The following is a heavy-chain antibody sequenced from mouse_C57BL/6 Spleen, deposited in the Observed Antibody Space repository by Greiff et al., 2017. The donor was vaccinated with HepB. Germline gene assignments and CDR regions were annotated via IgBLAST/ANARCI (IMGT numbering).Heavy chain of an antibody. V-gene: IGHV1-81*01. J-gene: IGHJ3*01. CDR3: AGYGNPFAY. Sequence: VKLMESGAELARPGASVKLSCKASGYTFTSYGISWVKQRTGQGLEWIGEIYPRSGNTYYNEKFKGKATLTADKSSSTAYMELRSLTSEDSAVYFCAGYGNPFAYWGQGTLVTVSA. CDR1: GYTFTSYG. D-gene: IGHD2-1*01. CDR2: IYPRSGNT.